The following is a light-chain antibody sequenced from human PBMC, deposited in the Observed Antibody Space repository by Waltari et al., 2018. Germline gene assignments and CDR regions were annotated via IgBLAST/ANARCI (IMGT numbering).Light chain of an antibody. CDR1: ESLLHTDGRTY. Sequence: EIVLTQTPLSLSVTPGQPASISCKSSESLLHTDGRTYLYWYLQKPGQSPQLLISEVSSRFSGVPERFSGSGSGTDFTLKISRVEAEDVGVYYCMQALQTPLTFGGGTKVEIK. CDR2: EVS. CDR3: MQALQTPLT. V-gene: IGKV2-29*03. J-gene: IGKJ4*01.